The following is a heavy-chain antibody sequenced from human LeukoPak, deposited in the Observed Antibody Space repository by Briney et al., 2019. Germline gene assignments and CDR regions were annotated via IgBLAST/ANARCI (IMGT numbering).Heavy chain of an antibody. J-gene: IGHJ4*02. Sequence: SEKVSCKASGGTFSSYAISWVRQAPGQGLEWMGRIIPILGIANYAQKFQGRVTITADKSTSTAYMELSSLRSEDTAVYYCARMAVAAAGSFDYWGQGTLVTVSS. CDR3: ARMAVAAAGSFDY. D-gene: IGHD6-13*01. V-gene: IGHV1-69*04. CDR1: GGTFSSYA. CDR2: IIPILGIA.